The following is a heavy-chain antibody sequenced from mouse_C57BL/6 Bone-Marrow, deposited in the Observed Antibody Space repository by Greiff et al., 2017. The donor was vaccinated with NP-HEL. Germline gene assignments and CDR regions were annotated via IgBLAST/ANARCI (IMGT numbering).Heavy chain of an antibody. CDR1: GFTFTDYY. J-gene: IGHJ1*03. D-gene: IGHD2-12*01. CDR2: IRNNANGYTT. V-gene: IGHV7-3*01. CDR3: ARFLSLRHYWYFDV. Sequence: EVKLMESGGGLVQPGGSLSLSCAASGFTFTDYYMSWVRQPPGKALEWLGFIRNNANGYTTEYSASVKGRFTIPSDNSQSIRYLQMNALGAEDSATYYCARFLSLRHYWYFDVWGTGTTVTVSS.